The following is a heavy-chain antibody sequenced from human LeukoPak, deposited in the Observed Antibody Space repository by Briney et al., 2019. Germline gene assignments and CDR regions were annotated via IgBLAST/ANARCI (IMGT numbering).Heavy chain of an antibody. D-gene: IGHD5/OR15-5a*01. CDR3: ARGTPEVSFDI. J-gene: IGHJ3*02. Sequence: GASVKVSCKASGGTFSSYAISWVRQAPGQGLEWMGWISAYNGNTNYAQKFQGRVTMTTDTSTNTAYMELRSLRSDDTAVYYCARGTPEVSFDIWGQGTMVTVSS. CDR2: ISAYNGNT. V-gene: IGHV1-18*01. CDR1: GGTFSSYA.